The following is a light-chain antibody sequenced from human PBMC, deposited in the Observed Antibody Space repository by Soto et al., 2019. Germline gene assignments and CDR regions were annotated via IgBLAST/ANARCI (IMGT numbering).Light chain of an antibody. CDR2: EVS. V-gene: IGLV2-23*02. CDR3: CSYAGSSTPLI. Sequence: QCVLTQPASVSGSPGQSITISCTGTSSDVGSYNLVSWYQQHPGKAPKLMIYEVSKRPSGVSNRFSGSKSGNTASLTISGLQAEDEADYYCCSYAGSSTPLIFGTGTEVTVL. J-gene: IGLJ1*01. CDR1: SSDVGSYNL.